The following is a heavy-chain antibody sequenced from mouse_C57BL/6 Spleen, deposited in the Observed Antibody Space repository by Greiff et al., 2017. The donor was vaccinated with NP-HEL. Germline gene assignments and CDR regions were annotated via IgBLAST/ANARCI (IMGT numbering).Heavy chain of an antibody. CDR3: ARRSDSNYVAWFAY. CDR1: GYAFSSYW. CDR2: IYPGDGDT. D-gene: IGHD2-5*01. Sequence: QVQLQQSGAELVKPGASVKISCKASGYAFSSYWMNWVKQRPGKGLEWIGQIYPGDGDTNYNGKFKGKATLTADKSSSTAYMQLSSLTSEDSAVYFCARRSDSNYVAWFAYWGQGTLVTVSA. J-gene: IGHJ3*01. V-gene: IGHV1-80*01.